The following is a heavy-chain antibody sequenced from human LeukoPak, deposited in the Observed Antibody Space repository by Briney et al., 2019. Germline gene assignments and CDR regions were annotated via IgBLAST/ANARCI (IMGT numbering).Heavy chain of an antibody. CDR3: AKGGGTRPLDV. CDR2: IWYDGSNK. V-gene: IGHV3-33*06. CDR1: GFTFSSYG. J-gene: IGHJ6*02. Sequence: PGRSLRLSCAASGFTFSSYGMHWVRQAPGKGLEWVAVIWYDGSNKYYADSVKGRFTISRDNSKNTLYLQMNSLRAEDTAVYYCAKGGGTRPLDVWGQGTTVTVSS. D-gene: IGHD6-6*01.